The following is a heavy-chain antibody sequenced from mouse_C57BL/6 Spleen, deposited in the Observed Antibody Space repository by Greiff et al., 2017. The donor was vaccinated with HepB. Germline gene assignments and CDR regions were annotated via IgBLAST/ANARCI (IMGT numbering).Heavy chain of an antibody. CDR2: ISNGGGST. J-gene: IGHJ4*01. CDR3: ARRYYGSSSLYAMDY. Sequence: EVQLVESGGGLVQPGGSLKLSCAASGFTFSDYYMYWVRQTPEKRLEWVAYISNGGGSTYYPDTVKGRFTISRDNAKNTLYLQMSRLKSEDTAMYYCARRYYGSSSLYAMDYLGQGTSVTVSS. D-gene: IGHD1-1*01. V-gene: IGHV5-12*01. CDR1: GFTFSDYY.